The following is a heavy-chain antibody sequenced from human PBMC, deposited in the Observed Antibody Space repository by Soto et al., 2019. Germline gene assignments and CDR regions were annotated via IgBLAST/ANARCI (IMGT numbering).Heavy chain of an antibody. D-gene: IGHD4-17*01. Sequence: EVQMWESGGGLVQPGGSLRLSCAASGFTFSSYAMNWVRQAPGKGLEWVSVISGSADSTYYADSVKGRFTIARDNSRNTLYLQMNSLRAEVTAVYYCARHKFYGDPYSFDYWGQGTLVTVSS. J-gene: IGHJ4*02. CDR3: ARHKFYGDPYSFDY. V-gene: IGHV3-23*01. CDR1: GFTFSSYA. CDR2: ISGSADST.